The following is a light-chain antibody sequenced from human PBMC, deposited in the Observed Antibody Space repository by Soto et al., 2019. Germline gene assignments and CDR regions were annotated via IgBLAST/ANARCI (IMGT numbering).Light chain of an antibody. CDR2: DAS. Sequence: EIVLTQSPATLPLSPGERATLSCRASQSVSSYLAWYQQKPGQAPRLLIYDASNRATGIPARFSGSVSGTDFTLTISSLEPEDFAVYFCQQRSKWPGTFGGGTQVEIK. J-gene: IGKJ4*01. V-gene: IGKV3-11*01. CDR3: QQRSKWPGT. CDR1: QSVSSY.